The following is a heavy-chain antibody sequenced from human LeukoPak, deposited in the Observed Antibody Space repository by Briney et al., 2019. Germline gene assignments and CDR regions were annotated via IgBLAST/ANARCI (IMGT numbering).Heavy chain of an antibody. CDR1: GYTFTSYG. D-gene: IGHD3-22*01. Sequence: ASVKVSCKASGYTFTSYGISWVRQAPGQGLEWMGWISAYNGNTNYAQKLQGRVTITRDTSASTAYMELSSLRSEDTAVYYCARDNYDSSGYLGYWGQGTLVTVSS. CDR2: ISAYNGNT. J-gene: IGHJ4*02. CDR3: ARDNYDSSGYLGY. V-gene: IGHV1-18*01.